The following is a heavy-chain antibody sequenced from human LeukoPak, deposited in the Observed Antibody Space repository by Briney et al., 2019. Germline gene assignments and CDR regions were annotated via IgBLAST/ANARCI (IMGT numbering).Heavy chain of an antibody. V-gene: IGHV3-23*01. D-gene: IGHD6-13*01. J-gene: IGHJ4*02. Sequence: GGSLRLSCAASGFTFSSYAMSWARQAPGKGLEWVSAISGSGGSTYYADSVKGRFTISRDNSKNTLYLQMNSLRAEDTAVYYCAKRQGIAAAGTGKYFDYWGQGTLVTVSS. CDR2: ISGSGGST. CDR3: AKRQGIAAAGTGKYFDY. CDR1: GFTFSSYA.